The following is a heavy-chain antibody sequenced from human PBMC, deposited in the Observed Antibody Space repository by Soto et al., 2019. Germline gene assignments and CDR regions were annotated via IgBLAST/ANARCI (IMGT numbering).Heavy chain of an antibody. CDR1: GGSISSGGYY. J-gene: IGHJ6*02. D-gene: IGHD2-15*01. CDR2: IYYSGST. V-gene: IGHV4-31*03. Sequence: QVHLQESGPGLVKPSQTMSLTCTVSGGSISSGGYYWSWIRQHPGKGLEWIGYIYYSGSTYYNPSLKRRVTISVDTSKNQFPLKVSSVTAAGTAVYYCAREVATPPPNYGMDVWGQGTTVTVSS. CDR3: AREVATPPPNYGMDV.